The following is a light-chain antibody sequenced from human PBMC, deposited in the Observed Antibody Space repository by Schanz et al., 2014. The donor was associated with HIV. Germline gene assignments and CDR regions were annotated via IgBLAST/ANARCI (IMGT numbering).Light chain of an antibody. CDR3: QHYDSYSHT. V-gene: IGKV1-5*03. Sequence: DIQMTQSPSTLSASVGDRVTITCRASQSISSWLAWYQQKPGKAPKLLIYKASSLQSGVPSRFSGSGSGTDFTLSISSLQPDDFATYYCQHYDSYSHTFGQGTKLEIK. CDR2: KAS. CDR1: QSISSW. J-gene: IGKJ2*01.